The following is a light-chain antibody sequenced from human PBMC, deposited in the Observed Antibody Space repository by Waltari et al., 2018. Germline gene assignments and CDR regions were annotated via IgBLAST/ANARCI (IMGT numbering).Light chain of an antibody. V-gene: IGLV1-40*01. CDR2: GNS. J-gene: IGLJ3*02. CDR3: QSYDSSLSGSV. CDR1: SSNIGAGYD. Sequence: QSVLTPPPSESGAPGQGVTISCTGSSSNIGAGYDVHWYQQLPGTAPKLLIYGNSNRPSGVPDRFSGSKSGTSASLAITGLQAEDEADYYCQSYDSSLSGSVFGGGTKLTVL.